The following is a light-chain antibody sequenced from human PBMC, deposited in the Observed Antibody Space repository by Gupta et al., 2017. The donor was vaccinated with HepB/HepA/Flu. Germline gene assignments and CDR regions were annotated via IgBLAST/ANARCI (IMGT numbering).Light chain of an antibody. V-gene: IGLV1-47*01. CDR2: RKN. Sequence: QSVLTQPPSVSGTPGQRVTISCSGSSSNIGSNYVFWYQRLPGTAPKLLIYRKNQRPSGVPDRFSGSKSGTSASLDISGLRSEDEGEYYCAAWDDSLTVHWVFGGGTKLTVL. CDR1: SSNIGSNY. CDR3: AAWDDSLTVHWV. J-gene: IGLJ3*02.